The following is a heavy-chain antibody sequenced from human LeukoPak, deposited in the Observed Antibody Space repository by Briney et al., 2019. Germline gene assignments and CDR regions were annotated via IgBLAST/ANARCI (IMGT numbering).Heavy chain of an antibody. CDR2: FDPEDGET. CDR1: GYTLTELS. D-gene: IGHD6-13*01. CDR3: ATDAISSGWYYFDY. J-gene: IGHJ4*02. V-gene: IGHV1-24*01. Sequence: GASVKVSCKVSGYTLTELSMHWVRQAPGKGLEWMGGFDPEDGETIYAQKFQGRVTMAEDTSTDTAYMELSSLRSEDTAVYYCATDAISSGWYYFDYWGQGTLVTVSS.